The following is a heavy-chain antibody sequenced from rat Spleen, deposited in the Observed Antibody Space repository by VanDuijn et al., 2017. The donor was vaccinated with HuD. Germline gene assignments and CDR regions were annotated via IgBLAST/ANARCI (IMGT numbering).Heavy chain of an antibody. Sequence: EVQLVESDGGLVQPGRSLKLSCAASGFTFSDYGMAWVRQAPTKGLEWVASITTSGGRTYYRDSVKGRFTISRDNAESTQHLQMDSLRFEDMATYYCVTETNWERFAYWGQGTLVTVS. J-gene: IGHJ3*01. CDR3: VTETNWERFAY. CDR2: ITTSGGRT. V-gene: IGHV5S13*01. CDR1: GFTFSDYG. D-gene: IGHD5-1*01.